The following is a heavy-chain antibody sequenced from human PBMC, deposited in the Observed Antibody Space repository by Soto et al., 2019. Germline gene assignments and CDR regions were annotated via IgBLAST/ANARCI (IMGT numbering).Heavy chain of an antibody. CDR1: GGTFSSYA. CDR3: ASLFQTDYYDSSGDAFDI. J-gene: IGHJ3*02. CDR2: IIPILGIA. D-gene: IGHD3-22*01. V-gene: IGHV1-69*04. Sequence: ASVKVSCKASGGTFSSYAISWVRQVPGQGLEWMGRIIPILGIANYAQKFQGRVTITADKSTSTAYMELSSLRSEDTAVYYCASLFQTDYYDSSGDAFDIWGQGTMVTVSS.